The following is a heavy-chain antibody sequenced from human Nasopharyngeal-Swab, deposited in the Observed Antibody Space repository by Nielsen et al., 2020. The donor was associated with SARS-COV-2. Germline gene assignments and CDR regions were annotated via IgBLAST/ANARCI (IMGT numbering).Heavy chain of an antibody. V-gene: IGHV4-34*01. CDR3: ARIEDCSSTSCYDYFDY. CDR2: INHCGST. D-gene: IGHD2-2*01. Sequence: RQAPGKGLEWIGEINHCGSTNYNPSLKSRVTISVDTSKNQFSLKLSSVTAADTAVYYCARIEDCSSTSCYDYFDYWGQGTLVTVSS. J-gene: IGHJ4*02.